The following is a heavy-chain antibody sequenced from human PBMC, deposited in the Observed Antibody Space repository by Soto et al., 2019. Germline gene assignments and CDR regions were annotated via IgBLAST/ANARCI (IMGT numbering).Heavy chain of an antibody. CDR1: GFTFSDYN. CDR2: IASRSNYI. CDR3: ARNRRIAVEMDV. D-gene: IGHD2-21*01. J-gene: IGHJ6*02. V-gene: IGHV3-21*01. Sequence: GGTLRLSCVASGFTFSDYNMNWLRQTPGKGLEWVSSIASRSNYIYYADSLKGRFTVSRDNARNSLYLQVDNLRAEDTAVYYCARNRRIAVEMDVWGQGTTVTVSS.